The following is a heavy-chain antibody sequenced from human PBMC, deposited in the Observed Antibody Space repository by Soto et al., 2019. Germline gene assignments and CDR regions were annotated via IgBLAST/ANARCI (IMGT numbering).Heavy chain of an antibody. J-gene: IGHJ6*02. Sequence: GGSLRLSCAASGFTFNNYTVHWVRRAPGRGLAWVAALSFDGDSTSYSDSVRGRFTISRDDSKNTIYLQMNGLRPEDTAVYYCARDPPQKTTSGAIIYYYYYGMDVWGQGTSVTVS. CDR2: LSFDGDST. V-gene: IGHV3-30-3*01. CDR3: ARDPPQKTTSGAIIYYYYYGMDV. D-gene: IGHD2-8*02. CDR1: GFTFNNYT.